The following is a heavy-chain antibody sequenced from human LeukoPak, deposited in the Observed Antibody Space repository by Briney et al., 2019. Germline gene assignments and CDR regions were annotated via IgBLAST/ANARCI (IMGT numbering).Heavy chain of an antibody. CDR3: ARAGWQQPVDYFDY. CDR1: GGSISSGGYY. V-gene: IGHV4-30-2*01. D-gene: IGHD6-13*01. Sequence: PSETLSLTCTVSGGSISSGGYYWSWIRQPPGKGLEWIGYIYHSGSTYYNPSLKSRVTISVDRSKNQFSLKLSSVTAADTAVYYCARAGWQQPVDYFDYWGQGTLVTVSS. J-gene: IGHJ4*02. CDR2: IYHSGST.